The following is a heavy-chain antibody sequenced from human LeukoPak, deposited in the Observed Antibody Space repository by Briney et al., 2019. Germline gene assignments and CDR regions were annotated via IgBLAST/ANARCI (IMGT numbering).Heavy chain of an antibody. CDR2: MYYSVRT. D-gene: IGHD3-10*01. J-gene: IGHJ5*02. CDR1: GGSISSSNYY. Sequence: SETQSLTCTVSGGSISSSNYYWGWIRQPPGKGLEWIGSMYYSVRTHHNPSLKSRVSTSFDTTKNQLSLKLNSVTAADTAVYYCARSRAYCYGSGSRKYPKYNWFDPWGQGTLVTVSS. V-gene: IGHV4-39*07. CDR3: ARSRAYCYGSGSRKYPKYNWFDP.